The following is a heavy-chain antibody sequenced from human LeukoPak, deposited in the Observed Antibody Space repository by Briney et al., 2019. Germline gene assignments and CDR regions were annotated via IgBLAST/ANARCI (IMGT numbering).Heavy chain of an antibody. CDR3: ARKENVYYYFDY. Sequence: SETLSLTCAVSGGSISSSNWWSWVRQPPGKGLEWIGEIYHSGSTNYNPSLQSRVTMSVDTSKNQFSLKLSSVTAVDTAVYYCARKENVYYYFDYWGQGTLVTVSS. CDR1: GGSISSSNW. D-gene: IGHD3-10*01. J-gene: IGHJ4*02. CDR2: IYHSGST. V-gene: IGHV4-4*02.